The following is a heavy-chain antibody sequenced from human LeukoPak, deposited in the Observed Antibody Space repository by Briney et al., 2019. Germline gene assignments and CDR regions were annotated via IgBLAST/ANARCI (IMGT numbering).Heavy chain of an antibody. CDR2: ITGSGGST. CDR1: GFTFDNFA. Sequence: TGGSLRLSCAPSGFTFDNFAMTWVRQAPGKGLEWVSEITGSGGSTYYADSVKGRFTISRDNPKNTLYLQMNSLRAEDTAIYYCARELFDFDYWGQGTLVTVSS. CDR3: ARELFDFDY. J-gene: IGHJ4*02. V-gene: IGHV3-23*01. D-gene: IGHD3-10*01.